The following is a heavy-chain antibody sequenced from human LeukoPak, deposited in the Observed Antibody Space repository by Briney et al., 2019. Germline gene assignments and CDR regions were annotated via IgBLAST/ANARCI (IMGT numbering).Heavy chain of an antibody. J-gene: IGHJ3*02. D-gene: IGHD2-21*02. Sequence: GASVKVSCKASGYTFTSYGISWVRQAPGQGLEWMGWISAYNGNTNYAQKLQGRVTMTTDTSTSTAYMELRSPRSDDTAVYYCARASYCGGDCYSVQAFDIWGQGQIGTVSS. V-gene: IGHV1-18*01. CDR1: GYTFTSYG. CDR2: ISAYNGNT. CDR3: ARASYCGGDCYSVQAFDI.